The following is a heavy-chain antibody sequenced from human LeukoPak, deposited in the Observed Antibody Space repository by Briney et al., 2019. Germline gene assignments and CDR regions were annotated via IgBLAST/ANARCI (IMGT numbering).Heavy chain of an antibody. D-gene: IGHD6-13*01. J-gene: IGHJ4*02. V-gene: IGHV3-23*01. Sequence: PGGSLRLSCAASGFTFSRNAMNWVRQAPGRGLEWVSAIGGTTGNTYYADSVKGRFTISTDNSKTTLYLQMNSLRADDTAIYYCAKGPGAGGNTWYYFDYWGQGTLVTVSS. CDR3: AKGPGAGGNTWYYFDY. CDR1: GFTFSRNA. CDR2: IGGTTGNT.